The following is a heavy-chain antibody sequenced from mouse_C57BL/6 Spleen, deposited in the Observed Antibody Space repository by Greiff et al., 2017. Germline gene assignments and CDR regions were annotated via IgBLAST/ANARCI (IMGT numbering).Heavy chain of an antibody. Sequence: EVQLQQSGAELVKPGASVKLSCTASGFTFKDYYMHWVKQRAEQGLEWIGRIDPEDGDTNYAPNFQGKATITADTTSNTAYLQLSSLTSEDTAVYYCAGDGYDQGYWGQGTTLTVSS. J-gene: IGHJ2*01. V-gene: IGHV14-2*01. CDR2: IDPEDGDT. CDR3: AGDGYDQGY. CDR1: GFTFKDYY. D-gene: IGHD2-2*01.